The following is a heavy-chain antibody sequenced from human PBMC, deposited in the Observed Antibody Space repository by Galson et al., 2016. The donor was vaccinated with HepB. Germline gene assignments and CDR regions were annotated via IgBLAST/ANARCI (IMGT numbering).Heavy chain of an antibody. D-gene: IGHD2-15*01. Sequence: SLRLSCAASGFTFSRHWMSWVRQAPGRGLEWVANIKQDGSDKPHADSVKGRFTVSRDNARKSMFLKMESLRVDDTAVYYCARRLSVLVIAARGWGYGMDVWGKGTTVTVSS. CDR3: ARRLSVLVIAARGWGYGMDV. V-gene: IGHV3-7*01. CDR1: GFTFSRHW. J-gene: IGHJ6*04. CDR2: IKQDGSDK.